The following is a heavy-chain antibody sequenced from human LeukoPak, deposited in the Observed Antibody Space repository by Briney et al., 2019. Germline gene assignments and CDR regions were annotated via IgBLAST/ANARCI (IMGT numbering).Heavy chain of an antibody. Sequence: SVTLSFTCTVSGGSISSSSYYWGWIRQPPGKGLEWIGSIYYSGSTYYNPSLKSRVTISVDTSKNQFSLKLSSVTAADTAVYYCARDWATVTELDYWGQGTLVTVSS. CDR3: ARDWATVTELDY. J-gene: IGHJ4*02. V-gene: IGHV4-39*02. CDR2: IYYSGST. D-gene: IGHD4-17*01. CDR1: GGSISSSSYY.